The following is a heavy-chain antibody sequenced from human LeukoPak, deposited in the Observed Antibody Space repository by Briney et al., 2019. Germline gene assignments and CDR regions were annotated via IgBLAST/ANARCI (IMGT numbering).Heavy chain of an antibody. D-gene: IGHD3-3*01. Sequence: ASVKVSCKASGYTFTSYGISWVRQAPGQGLEWMGWINPNSGGTNSAQKFQGRVTMTRDTSISTAYMELSRLRSDDTAVYYCARDPGGDYDFWSGYYFGWFDPWGQGTLVTVSS. CDR3: ARDPGGDYDFWSGYYFGWFDP. V-gene: IGHV1-2*02. CDR2: INPNSGGT. CDR1: GYTFTSYG. J-gene: IGHJ5*02.